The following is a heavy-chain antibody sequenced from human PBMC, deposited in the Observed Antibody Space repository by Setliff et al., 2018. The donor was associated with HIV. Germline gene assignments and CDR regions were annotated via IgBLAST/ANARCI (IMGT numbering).Heavy chain of an antibody. V-gene: IGHV4-39*01. CDR1: GGSISNSRYY. CDR2: IYYTGST. CDR3: ASNYCSAGSCYLDY. Sequence: SETLSLTCTVSGGSISNSRYYWGWIRQPPGKGLEWIGSIYYTGSTYDNPSLKSRVTISVDTSKNQFSLKLSSATAADTAVYYCASNYCSAGSCYLDYWGQGTLVTVSS. D-gene: IGHD2-15*01. J-gene: IGHJ4*02.